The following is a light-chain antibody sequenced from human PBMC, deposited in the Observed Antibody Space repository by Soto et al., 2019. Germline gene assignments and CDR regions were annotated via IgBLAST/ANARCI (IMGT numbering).Light chain of an antibody. CDR3: QQHTRHPWT. Sequence: SPSSVRGAGGDCGSLTWRPSQSISSWLAWYQQKPAKAPKLLIYKASTLQSGVPPRFSGSRPETAYTLTISSRQPDEFATHYYQQHTRHPWTFGQGTKVDIK. CDR1: QSISSW. V-gene: IGKV1-5*03. J-gene: IGKJ1*01. CDR2: KAS.